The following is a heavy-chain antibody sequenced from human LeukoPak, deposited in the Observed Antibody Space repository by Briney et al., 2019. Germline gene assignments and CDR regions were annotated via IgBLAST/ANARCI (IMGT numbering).Heavy chain of an antibody. V-gene: IGHV3-30*18. CDR1: GFTFSSYG. D-gene: IGHD3-22*01. J-gene: IGHJ1*01. CDR2: ISYDGSNK. Sequence: GGSLRLSCAASGFTFSSYGMHWVRQAPGKGLEWVAVISYDGSNKHYADSVKGRFSISRDDSKSTLYLQMNSLRAEDTAIYYCANPFYYDSSGTTEYFQQWGQGTLVTVSS. CDR3: ANPFYYDSSGTTEYFQQ.